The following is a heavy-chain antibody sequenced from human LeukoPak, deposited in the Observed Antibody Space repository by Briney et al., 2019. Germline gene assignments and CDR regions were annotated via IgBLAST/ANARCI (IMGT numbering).Heavy chain of an antibody. J-gene: IGHJ2*01. Sequence: SVKVSCTASGGTFSSYAISWVRQAPGQGLEWMGRIIPILGIAHYAQKFQGRVTITADKSTSTAYMELSSLRSEDTAVYYCARVRAGIGSTSCCSYWYFDLWGRGTLVTVSS. CDR3: ARVRAGIGSTSCCSYWYFDL. D-gene: IGHD2-2*01. CDR1: GGTFSSYA. CDR2: IIPILGIA. V-gene: IGHV1-69*04.